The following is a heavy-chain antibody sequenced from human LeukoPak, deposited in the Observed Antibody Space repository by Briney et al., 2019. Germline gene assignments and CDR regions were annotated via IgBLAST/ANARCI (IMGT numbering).Heavy chain of an antibody. V-gene: IGHV4-34*01. J-gene: IGHJ6*03. CDR2: INHSGST. CDR1: GGSFSGYY. Sequence: SETLSLTCAVYGGSFSGYYWSWIRQPPGKGLEWIGEINHSGSTNYNPSLKSRVTISVDTSKNQFSLKLSSVTAADTAVYYCARSYYYYYMDVWGKGTTVTVSS. CDR3: ARSYYYYYMDV.